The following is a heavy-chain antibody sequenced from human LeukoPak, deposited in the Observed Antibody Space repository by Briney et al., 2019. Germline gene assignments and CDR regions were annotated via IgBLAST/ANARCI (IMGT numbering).Heavy chain of an antibody. Sequence: GASVKVSCKASGYTFTGYYMHWVRQAPGQGLEWMGWINPNSGGTNYAQKFQGRVTMTRDTSISTAYMELSRLRSDDTAVYYCARAGGLSIAARQGYYGMDVWGQGTTVTVSS. CDR1: GYTFTGYY. J-gene: IGHJ6*02. CDR2: INPNSGGT. V-gene: IGHV1-2*02. D-gene: IGHD6-6*01. CDR3: ARAGGLSIAARQGYYGMDV.